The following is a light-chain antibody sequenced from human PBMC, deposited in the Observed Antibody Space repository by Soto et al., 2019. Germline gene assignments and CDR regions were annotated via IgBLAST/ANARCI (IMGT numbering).Light chain of an antibody. Sequence: QSVLTQPPSVYGAPGQRVTISCTGSSSSIGAGYDVHWYHQLPGAAPKLLVSGNNNRPSGVPDRFSASKSGTSASLAITGLQPEDEAQYYCQSYDSRLTAYVFGTGTKLTAL. J-gene: IGLJ1*01. CDR2: GNN. CDR1: SSSIGAGYD. V-gene: IGLV1-40*01. CDR3: QSYDSRLTAYV.